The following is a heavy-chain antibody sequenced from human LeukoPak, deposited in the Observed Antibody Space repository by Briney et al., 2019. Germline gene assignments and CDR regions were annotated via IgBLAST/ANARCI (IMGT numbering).Heavy chain of an antibody. D-gene: IGHD6-13*01. CDR3: ARVHRTWTTAGATFDI. J-gene: IGHJ3*02. CDR1: GGSISSYY. Sequence: SETLSLTCTVSGGSISSYYWSWIRQPPGKGLEWIGYIYYSGSTYYSPSLKSRVTISVDTSKNQFPLRLNSVTAADTAVYYCARVHRTWTTAGATFDIWGQGTMVTVSS. CDR2: IYYSGST. V-gene: IGHV4-59*12.